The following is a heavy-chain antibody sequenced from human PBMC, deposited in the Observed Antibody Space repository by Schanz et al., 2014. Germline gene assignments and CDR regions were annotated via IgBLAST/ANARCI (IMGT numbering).Heavy chain of an antibody. CDR2: IGYLGDT. CDR3: ARGTDWNLHY. CDR1: EFTLSNSD. D-gene: IGHD1-1*01. Sequence: EGQLAESGGGLVKPGGSLRLSCEASEFTLSNSDMHWVRQGTGKGLEWVSTIGYLGDTYYPDSVKGRFTVSRDSGQNSLYLQMNSLRAGDTAVYYCARGTDWNLHYWGQGALVTVSS. V-gene: IGHV3-13*01. J-gene: IGHJ4*02.